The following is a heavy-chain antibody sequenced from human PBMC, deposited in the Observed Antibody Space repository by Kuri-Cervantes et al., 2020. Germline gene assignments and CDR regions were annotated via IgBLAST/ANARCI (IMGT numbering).Heavy chain of an antibody. V-gene: IGHV3-33*01. CDR2: IWYDGSNK. Sequence: GGSLRLSCAASGFTFSSYGMHWVRQAPGKGLEWVAVIWYDGSNKYYADSVKGRFTISRDNSKNTLYLQMNSLRAEDTAVYYCARDWGDYGGKGAYYYYGMDVWGQGTTVTVSS. J-gene: IGHJ6*02. CDR3: ARDWGDYGGKGAYYYYGMDV. D-gene: IGHD4-23*01. CDR1: GFTFSSYG.